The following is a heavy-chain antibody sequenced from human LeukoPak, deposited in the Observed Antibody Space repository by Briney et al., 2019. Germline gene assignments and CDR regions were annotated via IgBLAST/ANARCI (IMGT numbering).Heavy chain of an antibody. J-gene: IGHJ4*02. CDR1: GGTFSSYA. V-gene: IGHV1-69*05. Sequence: SVKVSCKASGGTFSSYAISWVRQAPGQGLEWMGGIIPIFGTANYAQKFQGRVTITTDESTSTAYMELSSLRSEDTAVYYCATDPGDRWGDFDYWGQGTLVTVSS. CDR2: IIPIFGTA. D-gene: IGHD7-27*01. CDR3: ATDPGDRWGDFDY.